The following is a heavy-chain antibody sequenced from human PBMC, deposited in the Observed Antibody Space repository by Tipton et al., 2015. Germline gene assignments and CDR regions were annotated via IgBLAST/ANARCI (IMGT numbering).Heavy chain of an antibody. CDR1: GGSVSSGSYY. V-gene: IGHV4-61*01. CDR3: ARDLEHGMDV. Sequence: LRLSCTVSGGSVSSGSYYWSWIRQPPGKGLEWLGYISYTDNAHYNPSLESRLTISLDTSKNQFSLTLNSVTAADTAVYYCARDLEHGMDVWGQGTTVTVSS. J-gene: IGHJ6*02. CDR2: ISYTDNA. D-gene: IGHD3-3*01.